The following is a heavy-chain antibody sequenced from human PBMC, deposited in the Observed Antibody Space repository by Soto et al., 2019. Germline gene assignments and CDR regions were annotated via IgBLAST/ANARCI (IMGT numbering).Heavy chain of an antibody. Sequence: SETLSLTCAVSGGSISSGGYSWSWIRQPPGKGLEWIGYIYHSGSTYYNPSLKSRVTISVDRSKNQFSLKLSSVTAADTAVYYCARSYYYDSSGYYPYYYYYYGMDVWGQGSLVTVSS. CDR1: GGSISSGGYS. V-gene: IGHV4-30-2*01. J-gene: IGHJ6*02. D-gene: IGHD3-22*01. CDR3: ARSYYYDSSGYYPYYYYYYGMDV. CDR2: IYHSGST.